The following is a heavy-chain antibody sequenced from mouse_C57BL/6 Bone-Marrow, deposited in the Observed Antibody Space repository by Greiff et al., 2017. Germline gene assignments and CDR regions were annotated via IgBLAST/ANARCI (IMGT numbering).Heavy chain of an antibody. CDR1: GFSLTSYA. D-gene: IGHD2-4*01. Sequence: VQVVESGPGLVAPSQSLSITCTVSGFSLTSYAISWVRQPPGKGLEWLGVIWTGGGTNYNSALKSRLSISKDNSKSQVFLKMNSLQTDDTARYYCARIPSYDYDKDYYAMDYWGQGTSVTVSS. CDR3: ARIPSYDYDKDYYAMDY. CDR2: IWTGGGT. J-gene: IGHJ4*01. V-gene: IGHV2-9-1*01.